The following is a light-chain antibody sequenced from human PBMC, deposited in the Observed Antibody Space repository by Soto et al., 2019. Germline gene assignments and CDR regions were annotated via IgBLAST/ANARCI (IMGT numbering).Light chain of an antibody. V-gene: IGKV3D-20*02. CDR2: DAS. CDR1: QSVSSSY. CDR3: QQRSNWPIT. J-gene: IGKJ5*01. Sequence: EIVLTQSPGTLSLSPGERATLSCRASQSVSSSYLAWYQQKPGQAPRLLIYDASNRATGIPARFSGSGSGTEFTLTISSLEPEDFAVYCCQQRSNWPITFGQGTRLEIK.